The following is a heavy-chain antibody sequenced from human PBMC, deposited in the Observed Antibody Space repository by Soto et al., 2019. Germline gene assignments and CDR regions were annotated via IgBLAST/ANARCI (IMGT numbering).Heavy chain of an antibody. J-gene: IGHJ4*02. D-gene: IGHD6-19*01. CDR2: TYSGGTT. V-gene: IGHV3-66*01. CDR1: GFTVSSYY. Sequence: EVQLVESGGGLVQPGGSLRLSCAASGFTVSSYYMSWVRQAPGKGLEWVSVTYSGGTTNYADSVKGRVTISRDHSKNTISLKINSTTVDDTAVCYCAGWVMQSGGLDCWGQGTLVTVSS. CDR3: AGWVMQSGGLDC.